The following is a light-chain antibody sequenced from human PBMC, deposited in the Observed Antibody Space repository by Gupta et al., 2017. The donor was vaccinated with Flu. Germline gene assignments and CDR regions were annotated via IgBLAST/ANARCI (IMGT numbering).Light chain of an antibody. V-gene: IGKV2-30*01. Sequence: VVLTQSPVSLAVALGQSVSISCRSSHSLVSGAGSTHLCWFHQRPGQAPRRLIYEVSQRDAGVPDRVTGGGSVTDFTLKINRGEDEDVGLYFCRGHTQWPPYTVGQGTTVEIK. CDR3: RGHTQWPPYT. CDR1: HSLVSGAGSTH. J-gene: IGKJ2*01. CDR2: EVS.